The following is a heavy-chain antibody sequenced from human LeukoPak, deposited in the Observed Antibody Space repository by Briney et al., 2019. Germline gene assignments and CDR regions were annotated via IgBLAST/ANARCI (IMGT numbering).Heavy chain of an antibody. CDR3: AREEYDFWGGSPGLGMDV. Sequence: ASVKVSCKASGYTFTSYGISWVRQAPGQGLEWMGWISAYNGNTNYAQKLQGRVTMTTDTSTSTAYMELRSLRSDDTAVYYCAREEYDFWGGSPGLGMDVWGQGTTVTVSS. CDR2: ISAYNGNT. CDR1: GYTFTSYG. J-gene: IGHJ6*02. D-gene: IGHD3-3*01. V-gene: IGHV1-18*01.